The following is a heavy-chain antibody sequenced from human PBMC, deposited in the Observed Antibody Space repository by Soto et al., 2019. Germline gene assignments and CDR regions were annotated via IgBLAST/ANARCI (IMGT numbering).Heavy chain of an antibody. V-gene: IGHV3-23*01. Sequence: HPGGSLRLSCATSGLTFSSYDMSWVRRAPGKGLEWVSAISGSGDTTYYADSVQGRFTVSRDNSRGTLFLQMNSLRADDTAVHYCSKDERIRGVVPHFDFWGQGSLVTVSS. J-gene: IGHJ4*02. D-gene: IGHD3-10*01. CDR2: ISGSGDTT. CDR3: SKDERIRGVVPHFDF. CDR1: GLTFSSYD.